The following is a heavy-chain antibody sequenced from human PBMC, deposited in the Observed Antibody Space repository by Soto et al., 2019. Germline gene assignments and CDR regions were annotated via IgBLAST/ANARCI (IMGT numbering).Heavy chain of an antibody. CDR3: ARQSGDPYSSSSGTKMYFDP. V-gene: IGHV1-18*01. CDR1: GYTFTSYG. D-gene: IGHD6-13*01. Sequence: QVQLVQSGAEVKKPGASVKVSCKASGYTFTSYGISWVRQAPGQGLEWMGWISAYNGNTNYAQKLQGRVTMTTDTSTSTAYMELRSLRSDDTAVYYCARQSGDPYSSSSGTKMYFDPWGQGTLVTVSS. J-gene: IGHJ5*02. CDR2: ISAYNGNT.